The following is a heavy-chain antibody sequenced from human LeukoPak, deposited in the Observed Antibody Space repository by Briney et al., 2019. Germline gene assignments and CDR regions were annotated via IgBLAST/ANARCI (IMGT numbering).Heavy chain of an antibody. Sequence: GGSLRLSCAASGFSFDDYAMHWVRQAPGKGLEWVSGISWDGGTFGYADSVKGRFTISRDNSKNTLYLQMNSLRAEDTAVYYCAREYRHFYCSSTSCYSSSWFDPWGQGTLVTVSS. CDR3: AREYRHFYCSSTSCYSSSWFDP. D-gene: IGHD2-2*02. V-gene: IGHV3-9*01. J-gene: IGHJ5*02. CDR2: ISWDGGTF. CDR1: GFSFDDYA.